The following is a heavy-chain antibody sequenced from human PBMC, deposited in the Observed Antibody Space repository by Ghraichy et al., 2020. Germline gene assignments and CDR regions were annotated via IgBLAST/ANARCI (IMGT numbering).Heavy chain of an antibody. Sequence: GGSLRLSCAASGFTFSSYSMNWVRQAPGKGLEWVSSISSSSSYIYYADSVKGRFTISRDNAKNSLYLQMNSLRAEDTAVYYCARDGQRREKYCSSTSCYNGSDGMDVWGQGTTVTVSS. V-gene: IGHV3-21*01. CDR3: ARDGQRREKYCSSTSCYNGSDGMDV. CDR2: ISSSSSYI. CDR1: GFTFSSYS. J-gene: IGHJ6*02. D-gene: IGHD2-2*02.